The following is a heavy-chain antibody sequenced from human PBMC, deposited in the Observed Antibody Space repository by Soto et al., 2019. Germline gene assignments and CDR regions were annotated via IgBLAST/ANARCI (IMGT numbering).Heavy chain of an antibody. CDR2: IIPIFGTA. V-gene: IGHV1-69*13. CDR3: AREAGTGAFDI. Sequence: APVKVSCKASGGTFSSYAISWVRQAPGQGLEWMGGIIPIFGTANYAQKFQGRVTITADESTRTAYMELSSLRSEDTAVYYCAREAGTGAFDIWGQGTMVTVSS. J-gene: IGHJ3*02. CDR1: GGTFSSYA. D-gene: IGHD3-10*01.